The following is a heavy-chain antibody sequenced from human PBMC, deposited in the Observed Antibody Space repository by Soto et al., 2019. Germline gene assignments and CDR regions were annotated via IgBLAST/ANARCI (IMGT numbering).Heavy chain of an antibody. CDR1: GFIFSNYG. V-gene: IGHV3-30*02. Sequence: PGGSLRLSCSASGFIFSNYGIHWVRQAPGKGLEWVALIWYDGSNKYYADSVKGRFIVSRDDTNNTVYLQLNRLTADDTAIYYCAREGGLAGSQDFWG. J-gene: IGHJ2*01. CDR3: AREGGLAGSQDF. D-gene: IGHD6-19*01. CDR2: IWYDGSNK.